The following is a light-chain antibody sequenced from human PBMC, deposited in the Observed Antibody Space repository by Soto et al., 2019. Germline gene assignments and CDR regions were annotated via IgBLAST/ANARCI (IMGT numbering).Light chain of an antibody. CDR3: SSRGGSHPFYV. Sequence: QTATTQPASVSASPGQAITISCTETSSDVGAYNFVIWNQHHPVKAPKLIIHQVSNRPSGVSNRFSGSKSGNTASLTISGLQAEEEADYYCSSRGGSHPFYVFGSGTKVTVL. CDR1: SSDVGAYNF. V-gene: IGLV2-14*01. J-gene: IGLJ1*01. CDR2: QVS.